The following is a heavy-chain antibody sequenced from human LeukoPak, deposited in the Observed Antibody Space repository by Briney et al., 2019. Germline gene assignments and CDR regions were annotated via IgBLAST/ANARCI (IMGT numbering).Heavy chain of an antibody. CDR3: ARESIAARLFDY. Sequence: SETLSLTCTVSGGSISSYYWGWIRQPPGKGLEWIGSIYYSGSTYYNPSLKSRVTISVDTSKNQFSLKLSSVTAADTAVYYCARESIAARLFDYWGQGTLVTVSS. V-gene: IGHV4-39*07. J-gene: IGHJ4*02. D-gene: IGHD6-6*01. CDR2: IYYSGST. CDR1: GGSISSYY.